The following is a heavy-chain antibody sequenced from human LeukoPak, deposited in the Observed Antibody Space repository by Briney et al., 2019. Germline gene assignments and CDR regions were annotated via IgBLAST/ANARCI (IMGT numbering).Heavy chain of an antibody. D-gene: IGHD3-22*01. CDR1: GGSISSGGYS. CDR3: ARAPNCYDSSGLNYYFDY. J-gene: IGHJ4*02. CDR2: IYHSGST. V-gene: IGHV4-30-2*01. Sequence: PSQTLSLTCAVSGGSISSGGYSWSWIRQPPGKGLEWIGYIYHSGSTYYNPSLKSRVTISVDRSKNQFSLKLSSVTAADTAVYYCARAPNCYDSSGLNYYFDYWGQGTLVTVSS.